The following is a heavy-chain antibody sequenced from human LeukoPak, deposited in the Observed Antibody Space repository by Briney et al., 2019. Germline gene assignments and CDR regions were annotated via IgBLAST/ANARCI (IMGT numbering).Heavy chain of an antibody. V-gene: IGHV3-9*01. D-gene: IGHD1-26*01. Sequence: GRSLRLSCAASGFTFDDYAMHWVRQAPGKGLEWDSGISWNSGSIGYADSVKGRFTISRDNAKNSLYLQMNSLRAEDTALYYCAKVGATQTYWGQGTLVTVSS. CDR1: GFTFDDYA. J-gene: IGHJ4*02. CDR3: AKVGATQTY. CDR2: ISWNSGSI.